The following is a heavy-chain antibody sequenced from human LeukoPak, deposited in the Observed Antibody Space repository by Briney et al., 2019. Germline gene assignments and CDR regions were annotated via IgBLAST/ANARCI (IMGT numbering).Heavy chain of an antibody. V-gene: IGHV3-9*01. CDR2: ISWNSGSI. D-gene: IGHD6-13*01. Sequence: GGSLRLSCAASGFTFDDYAMHWVRQAPGKGLEWVSGISWNSGSIGYADSVKGRFTISRDNAKNSLYLQMNSLRAEDTALYYCAKDVGIAAAGTNYYYYGMDVWGQGTTVTVSS. J-gene: IGHJ6*02. CDR1: GFTFDDYA. CDR3: AKDVGIAAAGTNYYYYGMDV.